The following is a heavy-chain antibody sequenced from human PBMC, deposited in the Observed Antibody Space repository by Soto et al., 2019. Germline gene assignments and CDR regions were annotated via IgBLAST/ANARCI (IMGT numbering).Heavy chain of an antibody. CDR1: GFTFSNYD. CDR3: AKDRRGVMDV. J-gene: IGHJ6*02. V-gene: IGHV3-23*01. CDR2: VSESGRST. Sequence: TGGSLRLSCAASGFTFSNYDMSCVRQAPGKGLEWVSAVSESGRSTYYADSVKGHFTISRDNSKNTLYLQMSSLRAEDTAIYFCAKDRRGVMDVWGQGTTVTVSS. D-gene: IGHD3-10*01.